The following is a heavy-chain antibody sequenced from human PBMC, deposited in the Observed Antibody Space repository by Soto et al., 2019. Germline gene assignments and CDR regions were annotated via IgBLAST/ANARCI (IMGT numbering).Heavy chain of an antibody. CDR2: IYHSGST. V-gene: IGHV4-30-2*01. CDR1: GGSISSGGYS. CDR3: ARALTPNPVVPAATGWFDP. D-gene: IGHD2-2*01. Sequence: PSETLSLTCAVSGGSISSGGYSWSWIRQPPGKGLEWIGYIYHSGSTYYNPSLKSRVTISVDRSKNQFSLKLSSVTAADTAVYYCARALTPNPVVPAATGWFDPWGQGTLVTVPQ. J-gene: IGHJ5*02.